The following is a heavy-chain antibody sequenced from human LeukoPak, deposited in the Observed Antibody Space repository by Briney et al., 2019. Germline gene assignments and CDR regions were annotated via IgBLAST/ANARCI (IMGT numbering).Heavy chain of an antibody. D-gene: IGHD2-2*01. CDR2: IRYDGSNK. Sequence: GGSLRLSCAASGFTFSSYGMHWVRQAPGKGLEWVAFIRYDGSNKYYADSVKGRFTISRDNSKNTLYLQMNSLRAEDTAVYYCARDDCSSTSCLDYWGQGTLVTVSS. CDR1: GFTFSSYG. CDR3: ARDDCSSTSCLDY. J-gene: IGHJ4*02. V-gene: IGHV3-30*02.